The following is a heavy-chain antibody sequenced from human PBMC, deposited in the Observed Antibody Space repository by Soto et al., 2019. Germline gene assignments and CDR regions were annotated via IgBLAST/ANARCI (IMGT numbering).Heavy chain of an antibody. CDR1: GGSFSGYY. V-gene: IGHV4-34*01. CDR3: ARESHDSLTGPPWVWYFDL. D-gene: IGHD3-9*01. CDR2: INDRGSS. J-gene: IGHJ2*01. Sequence: QVQLQQWGAGPLRPLETLSLTCGVSGGSFSGYYWAWIRQSPGKGLEWIGEINDRGSSNYNPSLKSRVSISVDTSKNHYSLNLRSVTAADTAVYYCARESHDSLTGPPWVWYFDLWGRGTLVTVSS.